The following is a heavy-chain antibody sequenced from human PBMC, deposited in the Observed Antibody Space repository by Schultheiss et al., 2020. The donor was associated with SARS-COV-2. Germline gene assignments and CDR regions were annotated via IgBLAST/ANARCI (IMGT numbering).Heavy chain of an antibody. D-gene: IGHD5-12*01. CDR2: ISGSGGST. CDR3: ATTQWVIVATIKKSPFDY. CDR1: GFTFSSYA. J-gene: IGHJ4*02. V-gene: IGHV3-23*01. Sequence: GGSLRLSCAASGFTFSSYAMSWVRQAPGKGLEWVSAISGSGGSTYYADSVKGRFTISRDNSKNTLYLQMNSLRAEDTAVYYCATTQWVIVATIKKSPFDYWGQGTLVTVSS.